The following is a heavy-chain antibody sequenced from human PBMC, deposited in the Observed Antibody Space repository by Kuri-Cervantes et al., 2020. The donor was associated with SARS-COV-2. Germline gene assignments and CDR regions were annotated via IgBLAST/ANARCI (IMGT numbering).Heavy chain of an antibody. CDR2: ISSGSSTI. Sequence: LSLTCAASGFTFSSYSMNWVRQAPGKGLEWVSYISSGSSTIYYADSAKGRFTISRDNAKNSLYLQMNSLRDEDTAVYYCARDANYGSRLPRKFDYWGQGTLVTVSS. J-gene: IGHJ4*02. V-gene: IGHV3-48*02. CDR1: GFTFSSYS. D-gene: IGHD5-12*01. CDR3: ARDANYGSRLPRKFDY.